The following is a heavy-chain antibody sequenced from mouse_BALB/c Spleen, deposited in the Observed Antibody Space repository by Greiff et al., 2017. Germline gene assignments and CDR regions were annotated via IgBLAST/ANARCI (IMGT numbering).Heavy chain of an antibody. CDR1: GFTFSSYA. D-gene: IGHD2-1*01. J-gene: IGHJ1*01. CDR3: ARVYGNSWYFDV. CDR2: ISSGGST. Sequence: EVQVVESGGGLVKPGGSLKLSCAASGFTFSSYAMSWVRQTPEKRLEWVASISSGGSTYYPDSVKGRFTISRDNARNILYLQMSSLRSEDTAMYYCARVYGNSWYFDVWGAGTTVTVSS. V-gene: IGHV5-6-5*01.